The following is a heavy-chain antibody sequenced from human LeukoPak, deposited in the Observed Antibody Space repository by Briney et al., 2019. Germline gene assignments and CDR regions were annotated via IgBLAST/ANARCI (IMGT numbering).Heavy chain of an antibody. CDR2: INAGNGNT. Sequence: ASVKVSCKASGYTFTSYAMHWVRQAPGQRLEWMGWINAGNGNTKYSQKFQGRVTITRDTSASTAYTELSSLRSEDTAVYYCAGSSSYEYFQHWGQGTLVTVSS. V-gene: IGHV1-3*01. J-gene: IGHJ1*01. CDR1: GYTFTSYA. D-gene: IGHD6-13*01. CDR3: AGSSSYEYFQH.